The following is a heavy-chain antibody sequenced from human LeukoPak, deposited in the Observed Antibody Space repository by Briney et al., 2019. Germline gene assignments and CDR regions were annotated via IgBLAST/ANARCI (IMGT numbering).Heavy chain of an antibody. CDR2: ISSSSSYI. V-gene: IGHV3-21*01. CDR1: GFTFSSYS. Sequence: PGGSLRLSCAASGFTFSSYSMNWVRQAPGKGLEWVSSISSSSSYIYYADSVKGRFTISRDNAKNSLYLQMNSLRAEDTAVYYCARDHMFLGYFDYWGQETLVTVSS. J-gene: IGHJ4*02. D-gene: IGHD3-10*02. CDR3: ARDHMFLGYFDY.